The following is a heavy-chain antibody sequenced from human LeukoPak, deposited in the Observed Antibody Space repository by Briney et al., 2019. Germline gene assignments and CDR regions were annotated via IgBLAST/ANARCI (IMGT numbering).Heavy chain of an antibody. V-gene: IGHV3-30-3*01. CDR3: ARGYDSGGYYYAYYFDY. CDR1: GFTFSSYA. J-gene: IGHJ4*02. CDR2: ISYDGSNK. D-gene: IGHD3-22*01. Sequence: GRSLRLSCAASGFTFSSYAMHWVRQAPGKGLEWVAVISYDGSNKYYADSVKGRFTISRDNSKNTLYLQMNSLRAEDTAVYYCARGYDSGGYYYAYYFDYWGQGTPVTVSS.